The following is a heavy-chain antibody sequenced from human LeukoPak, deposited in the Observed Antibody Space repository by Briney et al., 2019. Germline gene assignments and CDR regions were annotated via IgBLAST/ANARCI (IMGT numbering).Heavy chain of an antibody. J-gene: IGHJ4*02. CDR1: GFTFSTYG. D-gene: IGHD2-2*01. CDR3: AKDVPPNVVVAGAMFDY. Sequence: PGRSLRLSCAASGFTFSTYGMHWVRQAPGKGLEWVSTISGDGVNTHYADSVKGRHTISRDNSKNTLYLQMNSLRAEDTALYYCAKDVPPNVVVAGAMFDYWGQGTLVTVSS. CDR2: ISGDGVNT. V-gene: IGHV3-23*01.